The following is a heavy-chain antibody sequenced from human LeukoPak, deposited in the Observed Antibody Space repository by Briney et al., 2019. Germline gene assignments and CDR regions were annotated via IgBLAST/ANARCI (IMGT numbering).Heavy chain of an antibody. CDR2: ISCYNGHT. V-gene: IGHV1-18*01. Sequence: ASVQVSCKSSGYTFTNYGLSWVRQAPGQGLEWMGWISCYNGHTKHAQNLQDRLTMTADTSRSTAYMELRSLRPDDTAVYFCARDSDIVTDRRADYPLAHWGQGTLVAVSS. D-gene: IGHD5-12*01. CDR3: ARDSDIVTDRRADYPLAH. CDR1: GYTFTNYG. J-gene: IGHJ4*02.